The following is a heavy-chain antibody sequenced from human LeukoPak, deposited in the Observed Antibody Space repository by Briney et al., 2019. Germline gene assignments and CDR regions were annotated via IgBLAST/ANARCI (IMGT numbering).Heavy chain of an antibody. CDR3: AYGSNSAADH. CDR1: GYSISSGYY. V-gene: IGHV4-38-2*01. J-gene: IGHJ4*02. CDR2: IYYGGTN. D-gene: IGHD4-23*01. Sequence: SETLSLTCAVSGYSISSGYYWGWIRQPPGKGLEWIGTIYYGGTNYYNPSLKGRVTISVDTSKNQFSLNLNSVTAADTAVYYCAYGSNSAADHWGQGTLVTVSS.